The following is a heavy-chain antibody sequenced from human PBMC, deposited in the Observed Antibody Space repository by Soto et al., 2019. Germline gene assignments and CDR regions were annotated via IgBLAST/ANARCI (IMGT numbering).Heavy chain of an antibody. CDR2: ISSNGGST. Sequence: GGSLRLSCSASGFTFSSYAMHWVRQAPGKGLEYVSAISSNGGSTYYADSVKGRFTISRDNSKNTLYLQMSSLRAEDTAVYYCAKDIGGLGRSGYYGDHYYGMDVWGQGTTVTVS. V-gene: IGHV3-64D*06. CDR1: GFTFSSYA. J-gene: IGHJ6*02. CDR3: AKDIGGLGRSGYYGDHYYGMDV. D-gene: IGHD3-3*01.